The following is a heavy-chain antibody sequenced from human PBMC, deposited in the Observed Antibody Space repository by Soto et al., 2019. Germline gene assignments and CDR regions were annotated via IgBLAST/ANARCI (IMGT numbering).Heavy chain of an antibody. CDR1: GFTFSSYA. D-gene: IGHD6-19*01. J-gene: IGHJ4*02. CDR3: AKEARGWAGRFFDY. CDR2: IGGSGGSK. V-gene: IGHV3-23*01. Sequence: GGSLRLSCAASGFTFSSYAMSWVRQAPGKGLEWVSAIGGSGGSKYYADSVKGRFTISRDNSKNTLYMQIHILRAQDSAIYYCAKEARGWAGRFFDYGGKGTLVTGSS.